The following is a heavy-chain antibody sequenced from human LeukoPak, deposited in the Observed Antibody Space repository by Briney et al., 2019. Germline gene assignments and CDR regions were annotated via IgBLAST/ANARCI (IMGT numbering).Heavy chain of an antibody. J-gene: IGHJ6*03. CDR1: GYTFTSYG. CDR3: ARVYCSSTSCTYYYDSYYYYMDV. Sequence: ASVKVSCKVSGYTFTSYGISWVRQAPGQGLEWMGWISAYNGNTNYAQKLQGRVTMTTDTSTSTAYMELRSLRSDDTAVYYCARVYCSSTSCTYYYDSYYYYMDVWGKGTTVTVSS. CDR2: ISAYNGNT. V-gene: IGHV1-18*01. D-gene: IGHD2-2*01.